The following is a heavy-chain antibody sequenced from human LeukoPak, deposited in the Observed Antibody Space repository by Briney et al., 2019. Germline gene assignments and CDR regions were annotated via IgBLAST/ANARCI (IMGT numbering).Heavy chain of an antibody. CDR1: GFTFSNSW. J-gene: IGHJ4*02. CDR3: GRHNKIFGVVSYFDY. CDR2: IKEDGSEK. Sequence: GGSLRLSCAASGFTFSNSWMSWVRQAPGKGLEWVANIKEDGSEKYYVDSVKGRFTISTDSAKNSLFLQMNSLRAEDTAVYYCGRHNKIFGVVSYFDYWGQGTLVTISS. D-gene: IGHD3-3*01. V-gene: IGHV3-7*05.